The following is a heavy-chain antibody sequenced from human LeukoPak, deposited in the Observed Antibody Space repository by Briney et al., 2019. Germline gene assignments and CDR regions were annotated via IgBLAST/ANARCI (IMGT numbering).Heavy chain of an antibody. D-gene: IGHD2-15*01. CDR3: ARGSIVVVVAGDYYYYGMDV. V-gene: IGHV1-18*01. CDR1: GYTFTSYG. J-gene: IGHJ6*02. CDR2: ISAYNGNT. Sequence: GASVKVSCKASGYTFTSYGISWVRQAPGQGLEWMGWISAYNGNTNYAQKLQGRVTMTTDTSTSTAYMELRSLRSDDTAVYYCARGSIVVVVAGDYYYYGMDVWGQGTTVTVSS.